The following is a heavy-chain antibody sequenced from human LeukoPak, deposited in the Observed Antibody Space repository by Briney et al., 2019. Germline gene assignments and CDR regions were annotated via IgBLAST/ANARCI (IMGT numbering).Heavy chain of an antibody. CDR2: FSGSGGST. J-gene: IGHJ4*02. Sequence: PGGSLRLSCAASGFTFSSYAMSWVRQAPGKGLEGVSTFSGSGGSTYYADSVKGRFTISRDNSKNTLYLQMNSLRAEDTAVYYCVKDWRYSGYDYYFDYWGQGTLVTVSS. CDR1: GFTFSSYA. D-gene: IGHD5-12*01. V-gene: IGHV3-23*01. CDR3: VKDWRYSGYDYYFDY.